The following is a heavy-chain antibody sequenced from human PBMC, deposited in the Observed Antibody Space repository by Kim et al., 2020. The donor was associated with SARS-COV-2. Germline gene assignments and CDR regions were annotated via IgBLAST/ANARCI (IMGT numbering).Heavy chain of an antibody. CDR2: INPKTGGT. J-gene: IGHJ6*02. V-gene: IGHV1-2*02. CDR3: ARDEILSYKYYGLDA. Sequence: ASVKVSCKASGYTFTDYYIHWVRQAPGQGLEWMGWINPKTGGTNYAQRFQGRVTLTLDTSNSAGYMVMSSLTYDDTAVYYCARDEILSYKYYGLDAWGPG. CDR1: GYTFTDYY.